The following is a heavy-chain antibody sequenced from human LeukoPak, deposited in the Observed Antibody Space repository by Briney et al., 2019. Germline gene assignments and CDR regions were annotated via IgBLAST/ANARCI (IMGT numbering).Heavy chain of an antibody. J-gene: IGHJ4*02. D-gene: IGHD3-22*01. V-gene: IGHV1-2*02. CDR3: ARVGGPITYYYDSSGYFYFDY. CDR1: GYTFTRYD. CDR2: INPNSGGT. Sequence: ASVGVSFKASGYTFTRYDMHGVRQAPGQGLEGMGWINPNSGGTNYAQKFQGRVTMTRDTSISTAYMELSRLRSDDTAVYYCARVGGPITYYYDSSGYFYFDYWGQGTLVTVSS.